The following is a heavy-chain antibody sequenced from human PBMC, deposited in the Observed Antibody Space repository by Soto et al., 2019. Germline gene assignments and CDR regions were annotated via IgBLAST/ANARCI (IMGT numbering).Heavy chain of an antibody. Sequence: QVQLVESGGGLVKPGTSLRLSCAASGFTFSDHYMSWIRQAPGKGLEWLSHISARSTYTNYGDSVKGRFSISRDNVKQTVYLQMNSLTVDDTAIYYCAMGDYGRYWGPGTLATVSS. CDR1: GFTFSDHY. J-gene: IGHJ4*02. CDR2: ISARSTYT. D-gene: IGHD4-17*01. CDR3: AMGDYGRY. V-gene: IGHV3-11*06.